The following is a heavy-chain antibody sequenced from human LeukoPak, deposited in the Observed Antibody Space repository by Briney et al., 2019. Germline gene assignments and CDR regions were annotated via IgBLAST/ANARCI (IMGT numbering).Heavy chain of an antibody. V-gene: IGHV3-74*01. Sequence: PGGSLRRSGAASGFTFSSYWMDWVRHAPGKGLVWVSRINSGGSSTSYADSVKGRFTISRDNAKNPLHLQMNSLRAEDTAVYCCARALTTRVIAVAGSDYWGQGTLVTVSS. J-gene: IGHJ4*02. D-gene: IGHD6-19*01. CDR2: INSGGSST. CDR3: ARALTTRVIAVAGSDY. CDR1: GFTFSSYW.